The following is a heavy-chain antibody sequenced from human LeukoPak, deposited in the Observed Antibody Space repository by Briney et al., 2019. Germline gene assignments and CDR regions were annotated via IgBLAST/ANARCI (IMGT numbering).Heavy chain of an antibody. J-gene: IGHJ4*02. CDR3: ARDQEAFDY. CDR1: GYTFTSYG. Sequence: ASVKVSCKASGYTFTSYGISWVRQAPGQGLEWMGMIYPRDGSTSYAQKFQGRVTVTRDTSTSTVHMELSGLRSEDTAVYYCARDQEAFDYWGQGTLVTVSS. V-gene: IGHV1-46*01. CDR2: IYPRDGST.